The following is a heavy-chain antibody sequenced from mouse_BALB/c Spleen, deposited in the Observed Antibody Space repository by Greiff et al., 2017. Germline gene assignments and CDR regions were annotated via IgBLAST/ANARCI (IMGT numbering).Heavy chain of an antibody. J-gene: IGHJ3*01. CDR2: IRLKSNNYAT. V-gene: IGHV6-6*02. CDR3: TRYDYQAWFAY. CDR1: GFTFSNYW. Sequence: EVKLMESGGGLVQPGGSMKLSCVASGFTFSNYWMNWVRQSPEKGLEWVAEIRLKSNNYATHYAESVKGRFTISRDDSKSSVYLQMNNLRAEDTGIYYCTRYDYQAWFAYWGQGTLVTVSA. D-gene: IGHD2-4*01.